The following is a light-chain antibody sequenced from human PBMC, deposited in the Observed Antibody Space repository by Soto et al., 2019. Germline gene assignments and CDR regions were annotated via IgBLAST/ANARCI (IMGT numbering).Light chain of an antibody. CDR1: RANIGSNT. Sequence: QSVLTQPPSVSGTPGQKVTISCSGSRANIGSNTVNWYQHLPGTVPKLLIYSNNQRPSGVPDRFSGSKSGTSASLAISGLQYEDEADYYCAAWEDSLNPSFVFGTGTKVTVL. V-gene: IGLV1-44*01. J-gene: IGLJ1*01. CDR2: SNN. CDR3: AAWEDSLNPSFV.